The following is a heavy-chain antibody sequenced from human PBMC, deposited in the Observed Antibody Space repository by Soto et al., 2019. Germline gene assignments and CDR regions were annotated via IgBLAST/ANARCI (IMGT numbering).Heavy chain of an antibody. CDR3: ARDMDTYGYGLFNF. Sequence: PGGSLRLSCAGSGFIFSNFWMSWVRQAPGKGLEWVANIKEDGSEKHSMDSVKGRFTISRDNAKNSLYLQMNSLRPEDTAVYYCARDMDTYGYGLFNFWGQGTLVTVSS. J-gene: IGHJ4*02. CDR1: GFIFSNFW. V-gene: IGHV3-7*04. CDR2: IKEDGSEK. D-gene: IGHD5-18*01.